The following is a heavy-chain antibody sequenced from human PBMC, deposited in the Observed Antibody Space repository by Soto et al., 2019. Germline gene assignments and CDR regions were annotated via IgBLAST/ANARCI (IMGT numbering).Heavy chain of an antibody. V-gene: IGHV1-69*01. J-gene: IGHJ6*02. D-gene: IGHD3-22*01. CDR2: IIPLFGTT. CDR3: ARDQDSSGYYWVDYYGMDV. CDR1: GGTFSSYA. Sequence: QVQLVQSGAEVKKPGSSVRVSCKASGGTFSSYAISWVRQAPGQGLEWMGGIIPLFGTTNYAQKFQGRVTITEDEYTSTAYMELSSLRSEDSAVYYCARDQDSSGYYWVDYYGMDVWGQGTTVTVSS.